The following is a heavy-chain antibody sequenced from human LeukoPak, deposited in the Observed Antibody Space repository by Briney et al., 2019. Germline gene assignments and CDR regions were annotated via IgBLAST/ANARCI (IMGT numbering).Heavy chain of an antibody. CDR1: GFTFDDYT. J-gene: IGHJ3*02. CDR2: ISWDGGST. D-gene: IGHD3-22*01. CDR3: AKDIARYDSERGAFDI. Sequence: GGSLRLSXAASGFTFDDYTMHWVRQAPGKGPEWVSLISWDGGSTYYADSVKGRFTISRDNSKNSPYLQMNSLRTEDTALYYCAKDIARYDSERGAFDIWGQGTMVTVSS. V-gene: IGHV3-43*01.